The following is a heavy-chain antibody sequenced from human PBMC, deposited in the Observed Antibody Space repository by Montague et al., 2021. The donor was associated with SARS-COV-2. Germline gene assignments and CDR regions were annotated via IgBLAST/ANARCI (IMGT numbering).Heavy chain of an antibody. V-gene: IGHV2-70*11. Sequence: PALVKPTQTLTLTCTFSGFSLSTSGLCVSWIRQPPGKALEWLTRIDWDDDKYYSTSLKTRLTISKDTSKNQVVLTMTNMDPVDTATYYCARTFYDILTGTIGGMDVWGQGTTVTVSS. J-gene: IGHJ6*02. D-gene: IGHD3-9*01. CDR1: GFSLSTSGLC. CDR3: ARTFYDILTGTIGGMDV. CDR2: IDWDDDK.